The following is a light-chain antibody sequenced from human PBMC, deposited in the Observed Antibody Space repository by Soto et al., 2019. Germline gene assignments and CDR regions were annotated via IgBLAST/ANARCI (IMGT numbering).Light chain of an antibody. CDR2: AAS. V-gene: IGKV1-8*01. Sequence: AIRMTQSPSSLSASTGDRVTITCRESQDISSYLAWYQQKPGKAPKLLIYAASTLQSGVPSRFSGSGSGTDFTLTINSLQSEDFAFYYCQHFHSYPLTFGPGTKVDIK. CDR3: QHFHSYPLT. J-gene: IGKJ3*01. CDR1: QDISSY.